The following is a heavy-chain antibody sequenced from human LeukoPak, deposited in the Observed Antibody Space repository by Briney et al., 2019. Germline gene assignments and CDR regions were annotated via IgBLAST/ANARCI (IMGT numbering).Heavy chain of an antibody. V-gene: IGHV1-46*01. CDR1: GYTFTSYY. CDR2: INPSGGST. D-gene: IGHD2-15*01. J-gene: IGHJ6*03. Sequence: ASVKVSCKASGYTFTSYYMHWVRQAPGQGLEWMGIINPSGGSTSYAQKFQGRVTITRNTSISTAYMELSSLRSEDTAVYYCASWGLKAATNYMDVWGKGTTVTVSS. CDR3: ASWGLKAATNYMDV.